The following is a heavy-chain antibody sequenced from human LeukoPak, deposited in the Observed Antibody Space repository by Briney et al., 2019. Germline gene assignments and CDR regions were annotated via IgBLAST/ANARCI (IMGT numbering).Heavy chain of an antibody. J-gene: IGHJ4*02. V-gene: IGHV3-53*01. CDR3: AGSKRDGRGELRGGPFDY. Sequence: GGSLRLSCAASGFTVSSHYMNWVRRAPGKGLEWVSVIYSGGNTYYADSVKGRFTISRDNSKNTLYLQMNSLRAEDTAVYYCAGSKRDGRGELRGGPFDYWGQGTLVTVSS. CDR2: IYSGGNT. D-gene: IGHD3-16*01. CDR1: GFTVSSHY.